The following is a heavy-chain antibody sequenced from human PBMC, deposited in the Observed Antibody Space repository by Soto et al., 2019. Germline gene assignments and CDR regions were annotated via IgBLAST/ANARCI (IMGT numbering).Heavy chain of an antibody. J-gene: IGHJ4*02. CDR1: GFTFSIYS. CDR3: ARKGVAFDY. Sequence: GGSLRLSCVASGFTFSIYSMNWVRQAPGKGLEWISYISTISSSIFNADFVKARFTISGDNTKNSLFLQMNGLRDEDTAVYYCARKGVAFDYSGQGALVTVSS. D-gene: IGHD3-3*01. CDR2: ISTISSSI. V-gene: IGHV3-48*02.